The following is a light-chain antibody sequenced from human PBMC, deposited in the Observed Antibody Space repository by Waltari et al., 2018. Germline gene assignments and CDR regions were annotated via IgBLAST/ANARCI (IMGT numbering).Light chain of an antibody. V-gene: IGKV3-15*01. J-gene: IGKJ5*01. CDR3: QQYHDWPLIT. CDR1: QSVRSK. Sequence: ETVMTQPATLSVSPGERVTLSCRASQSVRSKLAWYQQKRGQAPRLLIYGASTRVSDVPDRFSGSGSGTEFILTISSLRSEDLAVYFCQQYHDWPLITFGQGTRLEIK. CDR2: GAS.